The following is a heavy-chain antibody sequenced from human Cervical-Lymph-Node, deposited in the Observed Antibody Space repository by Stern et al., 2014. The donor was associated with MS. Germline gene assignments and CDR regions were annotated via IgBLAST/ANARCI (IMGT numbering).Heavy chain of an antibody. CDR3: ARDQLGGDIVVVPAAPYYFDY. D-gene: IGHD2-2*01. Sequence: EMQLVESGGGLVKPGGSLRLSCAASGFTFSSYSMNWVRQAPGKGLEWVSSISCSSSYIFYADSVKGRFTISRDNAKNSLYLQMNSLRAEDTAVYYCARDQLGGDIVVVPAAPYYFDYWGQGTLVTVSS. V-gene: IGHV3-21*01. CDR1: GFTFSSYS. J-gene: IGHJ4*02. CDR2: ISCSSSYI.